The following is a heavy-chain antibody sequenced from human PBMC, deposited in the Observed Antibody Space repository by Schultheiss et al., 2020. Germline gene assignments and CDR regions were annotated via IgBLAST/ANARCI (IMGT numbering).Heavy chain of an antibody. V-gene: IGHV4-38-2*01. CDR3: ARSMGAYYYYGMDV. Sequence: SVTLSLTCVVSGYSIGSGYYWGWIRQPPGKGLQWIGYIYYSGSTYYNPSLKSRVTISVDTSKNQFSLKLSSVTAADTAVYYCARSMGAYYYYGMDVWGQGTTV. J-gene: IGHJ6*02. D-gene: IGHD3-16*01. CDR2: IYYSGST. CDR1: GYSIGSGYY.